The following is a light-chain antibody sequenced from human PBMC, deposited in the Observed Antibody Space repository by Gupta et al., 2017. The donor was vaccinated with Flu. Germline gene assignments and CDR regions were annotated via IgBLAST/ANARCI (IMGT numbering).Light chain of an antibody. CDR2: EGS. Sequence: SITISCTGTSSDVGNYNLVSWYQQLPGKAPKLMIYEGSRRPSGVSTRFSASKSGNTASLTISGLQAEDEADYYCCSYAGIHTFVFGGGTKVTVL. CDR1: SSDVGNYNL. J-gene: IGLJ2*01. CDR3: CSYAGIHTFV. V-gene: IGLV2-23*03.